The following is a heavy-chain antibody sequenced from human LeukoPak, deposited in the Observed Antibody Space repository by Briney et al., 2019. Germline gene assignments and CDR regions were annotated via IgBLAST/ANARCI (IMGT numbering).Heavy chain of an antibody. CDR3: ARDRGGAAGPYYYMDV. V-gene: IGHV3-53*01. CDR1: GFIFSDHC. CDR2: IYSGGST. D-gene: IGHD6-13*01. J-gene: IGHJ6*03. Sequence: PGGSLRLSCAASGFIFSDHCMSWVRQAPGKGLEWVSVIYSGGSTYYADSVKGRFTISRDNSKNTLYLQMNSLRAEDTAVYYCARDRGGAAGPYYYMDVWGKGTTVTVSS.